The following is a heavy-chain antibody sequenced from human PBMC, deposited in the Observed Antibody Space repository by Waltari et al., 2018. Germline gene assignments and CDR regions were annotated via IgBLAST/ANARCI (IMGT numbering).Heavy chain of an antibody. CDR3: ARAWGMMDAFDI. V-gene: IGHV3-53*02. D-gene: IGHD2-8*01. CDR2: IYSGGST. Sequence: EVQLVETGGGLIQPGGSLRLPCAASGFTVGSNYMSWVRQAPGKGLEWVSVIYSGGSTYYADSVKGRFTISRDNSKNTLYLQMNSLRAEDTAVYYCARAWGMMDAFDIWGQGTMVTVSS. J-gene: IGHJ3*02. CDR1: GFTVGSNY.